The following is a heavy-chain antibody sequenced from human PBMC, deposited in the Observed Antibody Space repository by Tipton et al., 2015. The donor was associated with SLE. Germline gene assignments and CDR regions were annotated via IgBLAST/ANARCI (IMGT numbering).Heavy chain of an antibody. J-gene: IGHJ3*02. CDR1: GFTFSNYW. CDR3: AKSDGAAGPDAFDI. CDR2: IKQDGSEK. V-gene: IGHV3-7*03. Sequence: SLRLSCAASGFTFSNYWMSWVRQAPGKGLEWVANIKQDGSEKYYVDSVKGRFTLSRDNAKNSLYLQINSLRAEDTALYYCAKSDGAAGPDAFDIWGQGTMVTVSS. D-gene: IGHD6-13*01.